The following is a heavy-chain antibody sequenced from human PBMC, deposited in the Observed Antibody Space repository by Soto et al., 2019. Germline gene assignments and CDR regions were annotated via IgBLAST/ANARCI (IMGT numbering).Heavy chain of an antibody. Sequence: QVQLVQSGAEVKKPGSSVKVSCKASGGTFSSYAISWVRQAPGQGLEWMGGIIPIFGTANYAQKFQGRVTITADESTSTAYMELSSLRSEDTAVYYCARDQCGGDCYSIYYYYVMDVWGQGTTFTVSS. CDR3: ARDQCGGDCYSIYYYYVMDV. V-gene: IGHV1-69*01. J-gene: IGHJ6*02. CDR1: GGTFSSYA. CDR2: IIPIFGTA. D-gene: IGHD2-21*02.